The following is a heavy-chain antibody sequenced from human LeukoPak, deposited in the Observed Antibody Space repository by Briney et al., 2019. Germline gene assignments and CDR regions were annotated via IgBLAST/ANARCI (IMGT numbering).Heavy chain of an antibody. CDR2: ISGSGGST. CDR3: AKDGCSSTSCYSLYWYFDL. J-gene: IGHJ2*01. CDR1: GFTFSSYA. D-gene: IGHD2-2*02. V-gene: IGHV3-23*01. Sequence: GGSLRLSCAASGFTFSSYAMSWVRQAPGKGLEWVSAISGSGGSTYYADSVKGRFTISRDNSKNTLYLQMNSLRAEDTAVYYCAKDGCSSTSCYSLYWYFDLWGRGTLVTVSS.